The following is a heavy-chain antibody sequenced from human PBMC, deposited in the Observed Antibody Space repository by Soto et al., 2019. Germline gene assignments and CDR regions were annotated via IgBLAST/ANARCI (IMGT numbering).Heavy chain of an antibody. J-gene: IGHJ5*02. CDR3: TTPMITFGGVIVLGPFDP. V-gene: IGHV3-15*01. Sequence: GGSLRLSCAASGFTFSNAWMNWVRQAPGKVLEWVGRIKSKTDGGTTEYAAPVKGRFTISRDDSKNTLYLQMNSLKTEDTAVYYCTTPMITFGGVIVLGPFDPWGQGTLVTVSS. CDR1: GFTFSNAW. D-gene: IGHD3-16*02. CDR2: IKSKTDGGTT.